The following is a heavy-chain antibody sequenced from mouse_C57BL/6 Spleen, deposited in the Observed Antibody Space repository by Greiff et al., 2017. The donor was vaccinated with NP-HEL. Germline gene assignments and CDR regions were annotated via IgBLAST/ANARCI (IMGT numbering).Heavy chain of an antibody. D-gene: IGHD1-1*01. CDR2: ISDGGSYT. CDR1: GFTFSSYA. CDR3: AREITTVHYFDY. J-gene: IGHJ2*01. V-gene: IGHV5-4*01. Sequence: EVKLQESGGGLVKPGGSLKLSCAASGFTFSSYAMSWVRQTPEKRLEWVATISDGGSYTYYPDNVKGRFTISRDNAKNNLYLQMSHLKSEDTAMYYCAREITTVHYFDYWGQGTTLTVSS.